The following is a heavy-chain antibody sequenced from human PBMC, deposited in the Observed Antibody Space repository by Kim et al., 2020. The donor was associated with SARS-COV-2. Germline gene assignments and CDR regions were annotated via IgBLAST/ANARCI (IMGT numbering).Heavy chain of an antibody. Sequence: GGSLRLSCAASGFTFSSYSMNWVRQAPGKGLEWVSSISSSSSYIYYADSVKGRFTISRDNAKNSLYLQMNSLRAEDTAVYYCARGMGLVVPAAPYYYYGMDVWGQGTTVTVSS. CDR2: ISSSSSYI. CDR1: GFTFSSYS. J-gene: IGHJ6*02. D-gene: IGHD2-2*01. CDR3: ARGMGLVVPAAPYYYYGMDV. V-gene: IGHV3-21*01.